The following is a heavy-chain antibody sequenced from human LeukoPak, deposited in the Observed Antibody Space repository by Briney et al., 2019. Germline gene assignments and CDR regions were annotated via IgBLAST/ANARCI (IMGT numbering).Heavy chain of an antibody. Sequence: GGSLRLSCAVSGFSSSRYEMNWVRQAPGKGLEWVSYINRSGSRIHYADSVKGRFTISRDNAKNSLHLQLNNLRVEDTAIYYCARISGMGAFDIWGQGTMVTVSS. CDR3: ARISGMGAFDI. V-gene: IGHV3-48*03. D-gene: IGHD2-15*01. CDR1: GFSSSRYE. CDR2: INRSGSRI. J-gene: IGHJ3*02.